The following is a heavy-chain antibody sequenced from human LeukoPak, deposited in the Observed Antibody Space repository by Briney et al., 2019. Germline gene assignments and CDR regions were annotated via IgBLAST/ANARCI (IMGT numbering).Heavy chain of an antibody. V-gene: IGHV3-21*01. D-gene: IGHD2-2*01. Sequence: PGGSLRLSCAAFGFSFSNYGMNWVRQAPGKGLEWVSRISSSGTYTDYTDSVKGRFTISRDNAKSSLYLQMDSLRAEDTALYFCAREQGYCSSSQCSPGYYMDVWGKGTTVTVFS. CDR3: AREQGYCSSSQCSPGYYMDV. CDR2: ISSSGTYT. J-gene: IGHJ6*03. CDR1: GFSFSNYG.